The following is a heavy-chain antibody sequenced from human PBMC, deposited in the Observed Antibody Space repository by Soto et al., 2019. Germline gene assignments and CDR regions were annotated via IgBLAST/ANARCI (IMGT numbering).Heavy chain of an antibody. V-gene: IGHV4-59*08. CDR3: ARQPYTSRAYYFDY. CDR2: IFHTGSA. J-gene: IGHJ4*02. D-gene: IGHD6-19*01. CDR1: GDSISSYY. Sequence: SETLSLTCTVSGDSISSYYWSWIRQPPGKGLEWIGYIFHTGSANYNPSLKSRVTISIDTSKNQFSLRLSSVTAADTAVYYCARQPYTSRAYYFDYWGQGTPVTVSS.